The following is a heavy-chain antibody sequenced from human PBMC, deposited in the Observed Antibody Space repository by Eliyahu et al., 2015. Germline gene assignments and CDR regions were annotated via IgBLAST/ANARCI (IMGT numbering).Heavy chain of an antibody. CDR3: ARGRTVGDY. Sequence: QVQLVESGGGVVQPGRSLRLSCXASGFDFSIXGMQWVRQALGKGVEWVAVIWDDGSKKYYADSVKGRFTISRDNSKSTLYLQMNSLRAEDAALYYXARGRTVGDYWGQGTLVTVSS. D-gene: IGHD1-26*01. J-gene: IGHJ4*02. V-gene: IGHV3-33*01. CDR2: IWDDGSKK. CDR1: GFDFSIXG.